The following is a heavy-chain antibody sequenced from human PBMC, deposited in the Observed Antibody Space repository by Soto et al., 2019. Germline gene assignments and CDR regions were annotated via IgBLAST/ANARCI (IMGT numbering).Heavy chain of an antibody. V-gene: IGHV4-4*02. CDR3: ARVWGALAPIAGWFGP. J-gene: IGHJ5*02. Sequence: QVQLQESGPGLVKPSGTLSLTCAVSNGSITSGNWWSWVRQPPGKGLEWIGDIYQTGSTNYNPSLTRRVIISVDKSKNNFSLSLSSVTAADAAVYFCARVWGALAPIAGWFGPWGRGILVTVSS. D-gene: IGHD3-16*01. CDR1: NGSITSGNW. CDR2: IYQTGST.